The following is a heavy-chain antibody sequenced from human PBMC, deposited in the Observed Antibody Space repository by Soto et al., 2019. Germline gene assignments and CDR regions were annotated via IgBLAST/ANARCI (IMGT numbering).Heavy chain of an antibody. D-gene: IGHD3-3*01. CDR1: GGSISSGGYY. V-gene: IGHV4-31*03. CDR3: ASLDPYYYYYMDV. Sequence: QVQLQESGPGLVKPSQTLSLTCTVSGGSISSGGYYWGWIRQHPGKGLEWIAYIYYSGSTYYNPSQMSRVTISVDTSKNPFSLKLSSVTAADTAVYYCASLDPYYYYYMDVWGKGTTVTVSS. CDR2: IYYSGST. J-gene: IGHJ6*03.